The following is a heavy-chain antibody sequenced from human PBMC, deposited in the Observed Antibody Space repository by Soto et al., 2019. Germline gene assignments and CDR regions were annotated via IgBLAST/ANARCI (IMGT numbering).Heavy chain of an antibody. CDR3: AKGKMAAAGTGLYYYYGMDV. CDR2: ISGSGGST. Sequence: GSLRLSCAASGLTFSSYAMSWVRQAPGKGLEWVSAISGSGGSTYYADSVKGRFTISRDNSKNTLYLQMNSLRAEDTAVYYCAKGKMAAAGTGLYYYYGMDVWGQGTTVTVSS. CDR1: GLTFSSYA. V-gene: IGHV3-23*01. J-gene: IGHJ6*02. D-gene: IGHD6-13*01.